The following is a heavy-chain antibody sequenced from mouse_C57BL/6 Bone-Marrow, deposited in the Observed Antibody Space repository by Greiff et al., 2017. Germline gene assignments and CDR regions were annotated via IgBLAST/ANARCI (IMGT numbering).Heavy chain of an antibody. CDR2: INPNNGGT. Sequence: VQLQQSGPELVKPGASVKISCKASGYTFTDYYMNWVKQSPGKSLEWIGDINPNNGGTSYNQKFKGKATLTVDKSSSTAYMELRSLTSEDSAVYYCARGWDGYFDVWGTGTTVTVSS. CDR3: ARGWDGYFDV. V-gene: IGHV1-26*01. CDR1: GYTFTDYY. D-gene: IGHD4-1*01. J-gene: IGHJ1*03.